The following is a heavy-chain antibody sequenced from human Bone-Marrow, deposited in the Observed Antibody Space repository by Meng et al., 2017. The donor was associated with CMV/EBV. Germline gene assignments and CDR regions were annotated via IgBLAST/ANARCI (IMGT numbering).Heavy chain of an antibody. CDR3: AKETAATSYYFDSSGYFGY. CDR2: IRYDGSNK. CDR1: GFTFSSYG. J-gene: IGHJ4*02. Sequence: GESLKISCAASGFTFSSYGMHWVRQAPGKGLEWVACIRYDGSNKYYADSVKGRFTISRDNSKNTLYLQMNSLRAEDTDVYYCAKETAATSYYFDSSGYFGYWGQGTLVTVSS. V-gene: IGHV3-30*02. D-gene: IGHD3-22*01.